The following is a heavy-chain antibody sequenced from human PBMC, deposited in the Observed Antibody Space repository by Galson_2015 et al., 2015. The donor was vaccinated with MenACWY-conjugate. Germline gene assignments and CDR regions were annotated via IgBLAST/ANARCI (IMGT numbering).Heavy chain of an antibody. CDR2: ITGSGGNT. V-gene: IGHV3-23*01. J-gene: IGHJ4*02. D-gene: IGHD1-26*01. CDR1: GFTFNRYG. CDR3: ARAVPSRGAEVSDY. Sequence: SLRLSCAGSGFTFNRYGISWVRQAPGKGLEWVSGITGSGGNTYYADSVQGRFTLFRDNSKKTLYLQMNSLRAEDTAVYFCARAVPSRGAEVSDYWGQGTLVTVSS.